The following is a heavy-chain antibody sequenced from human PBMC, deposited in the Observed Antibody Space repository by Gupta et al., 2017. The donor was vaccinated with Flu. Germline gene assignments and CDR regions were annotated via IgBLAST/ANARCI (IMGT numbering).Heavy chain of an antibody. D-gene: IGHD6-6*01. Sequence: GLEWMGGIIPIFGTTNYAQRFLGRVTISADDSATTGYMELSSLRSEDTAVYYCARAILASRPVGSNNYYYYQLDVWGQGTTVTVS. V-gene: IGHV1-69*01. CDR2: IIPIFGTT. J-gene: IGHJ6*02. CDR3: ARAILASRPVGSNNYYYYQLDV.